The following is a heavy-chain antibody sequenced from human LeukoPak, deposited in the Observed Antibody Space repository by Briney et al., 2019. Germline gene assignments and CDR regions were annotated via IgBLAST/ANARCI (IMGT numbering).Heavy chain of an antibody. Sequence: SETLSLTCTVSGGSISSYYWSWIRQPPGKGLEWIGYIYYSGSTNYNPSLKSRVTISVDTSKNQFSLKLSSVTAADTAVYYCARGAYYDFWSGYLGYWGQGTLVTVSS. CDR1: GGSISSYY. V-gene: IGHV4-59*12. CDR2: IYYSGST. CDR3: ARGAYYDFWSGYLGY. D-gene: IGHD3-3*01. J-gene: IGHJ4*02.